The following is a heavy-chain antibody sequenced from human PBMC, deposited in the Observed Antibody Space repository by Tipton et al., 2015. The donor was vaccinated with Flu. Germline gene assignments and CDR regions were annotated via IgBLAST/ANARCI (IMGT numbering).Heavy chain of an antibody. Sequence: SLRLSCAASGFTFSSYDMHWVRQATGKGLEWVSAIGTAGDTYYPGSVKGRFTISRENAKNSLYLQMNSLRAGDTAVDYCARGVGEWELLGYFDLWGRGSLVTVSS. CDR3: ARGVGEWELLGYFDL. J-gene: IGHJ2*01. CDR2: IGTAGDT. CDR1: GFTFSSYD. V-gene: IGHV3-13*01. D-gene: IGHD1-26*01.